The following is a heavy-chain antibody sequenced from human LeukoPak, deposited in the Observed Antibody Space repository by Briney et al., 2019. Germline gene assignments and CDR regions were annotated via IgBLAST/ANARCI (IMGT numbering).Heavy chain of an antibody. D-gene: IGHD5-12*01. CDR2: ISYDGSNQ. CDR1: GFTFSSYA. V-gene: IGHV3-30-3*01. J-gene: IGHJ4*02. CDR3: ARVGGASIVATPPPYFNS. Sequence: GRSLRLSCAASGFTFSSYAMHWVRQAPDKGLEWVAVISYDGSNQYYADSVRGRFTVSRDNSKNTLYLQMNSLRAEDTAIFYCARVGGASIVATPPPYFNSWAREPRS.